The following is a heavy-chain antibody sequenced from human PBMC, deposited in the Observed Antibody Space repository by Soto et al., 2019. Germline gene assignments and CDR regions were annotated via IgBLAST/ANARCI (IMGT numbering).Heavy chain of an antibody. CDR1: GGTFSSYT. Sequence: GASVKVDCKASGGTFSSYTISWVRQAPGQGPEWMGRIIPIIDIANYAQKFQGRVTIAADKFTSTAYMELSSLRSDDTAVYYCSRGLDYDILTPRGMAVWGQGTTVTVSS. D-gene: IGHD3-9*01. CDR3: SRGLDYDILTPRGMAV. V-gene: IGHV1-69*02. J-gene: IGHJ6*02. CDR2: IIPIIDIA.